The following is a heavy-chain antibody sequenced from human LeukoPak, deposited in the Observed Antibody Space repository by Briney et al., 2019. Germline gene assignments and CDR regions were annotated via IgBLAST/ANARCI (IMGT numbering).Heavy chain of an antibody. V-gene: IGHV3-23*01. CDR2: ISGSGGST. Sequence: PGRSLRLSCAASGFTFSSYAMSWVRQAPGKGLEWVSAISGSGGSTYYADSVKGRFTISRDNSKNTLYLQMNSLRAEDTAVYYCANDDEFGSGWYGYWGQGTLVTVSS. D-gene: IGHD6-19*01. CDR1: GFTFSSYA. J-gene: IGHJ4*02. CDR3: ANDDEFGSGWYGY.